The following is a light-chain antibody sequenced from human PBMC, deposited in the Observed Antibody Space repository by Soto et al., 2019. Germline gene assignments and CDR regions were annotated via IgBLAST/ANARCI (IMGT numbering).Light chain of an antibody. V-gene: IGKV3-20*01. CDR1: QSVSSSY. CDR3: QQYGSSPLT. CDR2: RAS. Sequence: EIVLTQSPGTLTLSPGEGATLSCRASQSVSSSYLAWYQQKPGQAPKVLIYRASSRATGIPDRFSGSGSGTDFTLTISRLEPEDFAVYYCQQYGSSPLTFGGGTKVEIK. J-gene: IGKJ4*01.